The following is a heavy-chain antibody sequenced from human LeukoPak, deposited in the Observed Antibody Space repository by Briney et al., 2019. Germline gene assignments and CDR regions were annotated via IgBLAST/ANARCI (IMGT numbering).Heavy chain of an antibody. J-gene: IGHJ4*02. CDR2: ISGSGVTT. V-gene: IGHV3-23*01. D-gene: IGHD3-22*01. CDR3: AKGDDSSGYYYEASLDY. CDR1: GFTFSSYA. Sequence: PGGSLRLSCAASGFTFSSYAMSWVRQAPGKGLEWVSGISGSGVTTYNADSVKGRFTISRDNSKNTLYLQMNSLRAEDTAVYYCAKGDDSSGYYYEASLDYWGQGTLVTVSS.